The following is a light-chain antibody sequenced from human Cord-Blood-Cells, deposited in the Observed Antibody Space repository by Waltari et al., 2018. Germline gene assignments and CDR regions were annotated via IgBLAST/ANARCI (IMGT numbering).Light chain of an antibody. J-gene: IGKJ1*01. V-gene: IGKV1-6*01. CDR3: LQDYNYPWT. CDR1: QGIRND. Sequence: AIQMTQSPSSLSASVGDRVTITCRASQGIRNDLGWYQQKPGKAPKLLIYAASSSQSGVPSRFSGSGSDTDFTLTISSLQPEDFATYYCLQDYNYPWTFGQGTKVEIK. CDR2: AAS.